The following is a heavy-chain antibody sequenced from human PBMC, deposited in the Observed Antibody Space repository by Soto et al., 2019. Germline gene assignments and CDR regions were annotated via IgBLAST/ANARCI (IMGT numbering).Heavy chain of an antibody. CDR2: IIAYNGNT. CDR3: ARGGRAARRDSATNWFDP. D-gene: IGHD6-6*01. Sequence: ASAKVSCKASGYTFTSYGISWVRQPPGQGREWMGWIIAYNGNTNYAQKLQGRVTMTTDTSTSTAYMELRSLKSDDTAVYDRARGGRAARRDSATNWFDPWGQGTLVTVSS. CDR1: GYTFTSYG. V-gene: IGHV1-18*01. J-gene: IGHJ5*02.